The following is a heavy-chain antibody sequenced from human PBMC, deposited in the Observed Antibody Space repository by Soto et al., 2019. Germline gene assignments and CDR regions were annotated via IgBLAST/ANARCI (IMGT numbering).Heavy chain of an antibody. D-gene: IGHD4-17*01. J-gene: IGHJ1*01. Sequence: QVQLVQSGAEVKKPGSSVKVSCKASGGTFSSYTISWVRQAPGQGLEWMGRIIPILGIANYAQKFQGRVTITADKATSTAYMELSSLRSEDTAVYYCARGPPFYGDRDLEYFQHWGQGTLVTVSS. CDR2: IIPILGIA. CDR1: GGTFSSYT. CDR3: ARGPPFYGDRDLEYFQH. V-gene: IGHV1-69*02.